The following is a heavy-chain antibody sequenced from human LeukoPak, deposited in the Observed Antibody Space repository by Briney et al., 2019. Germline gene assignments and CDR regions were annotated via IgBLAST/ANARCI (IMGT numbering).Heavy chain of an antibody. J-gene: IGHJ6*02. CDR3: ARTSLVYYYYYGMDV. Sequence: SETLSLTCTVSGGSISSSSYYWGWIRQPPGKGLEWIGSIYYSGSTYYNPSLKSRVTISVDTSKNQFSLKLSSVTAADTAVYYCARTSLVYYYYYGMDVWGQGTTVTVSS. CDR2: IYYSGST. V-gene: IGHV4-39*07. D-gene: IGHD2-8*02. CDR1: GGSISSSSYY.